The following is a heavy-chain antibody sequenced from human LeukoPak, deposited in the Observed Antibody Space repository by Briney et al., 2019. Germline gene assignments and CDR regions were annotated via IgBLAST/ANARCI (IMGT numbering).Heavy chain of an antibody. J-gene: IGHJ4*02. CDR3: ARQEALSSGPGGTNY. CDR1: GGSISSYY. D-gene: IGHD6-19*01. CDR2: TYYSGST. V-gene: IGHV4-59*08. Sequence: SETLSLTCTVSGGSISSYYWSWIRQPPGKGLKWIGYTYYSGSTSYSPSLRSRVTISVDTSKNQFSLKLSSVTAADTAVYYCARQEALSSGPGGTNYWGQGTLVTVSS.